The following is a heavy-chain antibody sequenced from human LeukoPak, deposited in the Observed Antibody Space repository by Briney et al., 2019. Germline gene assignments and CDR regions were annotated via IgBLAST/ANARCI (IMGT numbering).Heavy chain of an antibody. D-gene: IGHD6-19*01. Sequence: PGGSLRLSCAASGFTFSSYAMSWVRQAPGKGLEWVSAISGSGGSTYYADSVKGRFTISRDNSKNTLYLQMNSLRAEDTAVYYCAKATESYSSGWPLPYYYYYGMDVWGQGTTVTVSS. V-gene: IGHV3-23*01. J-gene: IGHJ6*02. CDR3: AKATESYSSGWPLPYYYYYGMDV. CDR2: ISGSGGST. CDR1: GFTFSSYA.